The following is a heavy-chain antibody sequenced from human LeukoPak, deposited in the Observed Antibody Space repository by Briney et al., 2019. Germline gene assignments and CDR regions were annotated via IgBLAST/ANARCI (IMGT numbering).Heavy chain of an antibody. Sequence: GGSLRLSCAASGFTFSSYAMHWVRQAPGKGLEWVAVISYDGSNKYYADSVKGRFTISRDNSKNTLHLQMNSLRAEDTAVYYYARANTMIVVVIPGDYWGQGTLVTVSS. D-gene: IGHD3-22*01. CDR1: GFTFSSYA. CDR3: ARANTMIVVVIPGDY. CDR2: ISYDGSNK. J-gene: IGHJ4*02. V-gene: IGHV3-30*01.